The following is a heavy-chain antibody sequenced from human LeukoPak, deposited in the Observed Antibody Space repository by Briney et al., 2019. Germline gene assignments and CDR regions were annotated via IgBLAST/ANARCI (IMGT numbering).Heavy chain of an antibody. J-gene: IGHJ4*02. Sequence: SETLSLTCTVSGGSISSYYWSWIRQPPGKGLEWIGYIYYSGSTNYNPSLKSRVTISLDTSKDQFSLKLSSVTAADTAVYYCARLYGLYHFDYWGQGTLVTVSS. CDR3: ARLYGLYHFDY. CDR2: IYYSGST. D-gene: IGHD2-2*02. CDR1: GGSISSYY. V-gene: IGHV4-59*01.